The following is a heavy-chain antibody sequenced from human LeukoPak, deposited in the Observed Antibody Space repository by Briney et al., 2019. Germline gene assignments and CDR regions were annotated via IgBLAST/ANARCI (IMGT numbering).Heavy chain of an antibody. V-gene: IGHV3-30*19. CDR2: MSNDGSNK. CDR1: GFTFSNFG. CDR3: ARKKGEYKDFWSGYWADAFDM. D-gene: IGHD3-3*01. J-gene: IGHJ3*02. Sequence: GGSLRLSCSASGFTFSNFGMHWVRQAPGKGLEWAAVMSNDGSNKFYADSVKGRFTISRDNSKKTLYLEMKSLTAGDTAVYYCARKKGEYKDFWSGYWADAFDMWGQGTMAIVSS.